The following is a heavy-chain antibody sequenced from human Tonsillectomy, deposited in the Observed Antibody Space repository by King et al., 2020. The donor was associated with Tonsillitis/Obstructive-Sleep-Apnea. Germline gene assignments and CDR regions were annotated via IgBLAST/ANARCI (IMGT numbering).Heavy chain of an antibody. CDR1: GLTISNYR. J-gene: IGHJ4*02. V-gene: IGHV3-21*01. Sequence: VQLVESGGSLVKPGGSLRLSCAASGLTISNYRMNWVRQAPGKGLEWVSSISTTSYYRYYIDSVKGRFTISRDNAKNSVFLQMNSLKAEDTAVYFCASRQLGGSFDYWGQGTLVTVSS. CDR3: ASRQLGGSFDY. D-gene: IGHD6-6*01. CDR2: ISTTSYYR.